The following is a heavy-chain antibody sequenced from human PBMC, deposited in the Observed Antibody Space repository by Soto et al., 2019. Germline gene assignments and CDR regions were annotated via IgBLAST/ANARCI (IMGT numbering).Heavy chain of an antibody. CDR3: ARDPPVGHLPFYFDF. V-gene: IGHV3-33*01. CDR2: IWFDGSIQ. J-gene: IGHJ4*02. Sequence: GGSLRLSCAASGFTFSNFGMHWVRQAPGRGLEWVAVIWFDGSIQYYADSVKGRFTVSRDNARNTLYLQMHSLSAEDTAVYYCARDPPVGHLPFYFDFWGQGALVTVSS. D-gene: IGHD3-10*01. CDR1: GFTFSNFG.